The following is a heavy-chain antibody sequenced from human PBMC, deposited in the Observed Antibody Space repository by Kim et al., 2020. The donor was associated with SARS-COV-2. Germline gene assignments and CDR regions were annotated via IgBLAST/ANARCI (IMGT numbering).Heavy chain of an antibody. CDR3: ARVGDSSGYYRGY. CDR1: GFTFSSYA. CDR2: ISYDGSNK. V-gene: IGHV3-30*04. D-gene: IGHD3-22*01. J-gene: IGHJ4*02. Sequence: GGSLRLSCAASGFTFSSYAMHWVRQAPGKGLEWVAVISYDGSNKYYADSVKGRFTISRDNSKNTLYLQMNSLRAEDTAVYYCARVGDSSGYYRGYWGQGT.